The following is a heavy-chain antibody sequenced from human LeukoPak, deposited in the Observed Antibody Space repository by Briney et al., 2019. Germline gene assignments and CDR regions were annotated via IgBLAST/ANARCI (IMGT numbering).Heavy chain of an antibody. D-gene: IGHD2-21*02. CDR1: GGTFSSYA. J-gene: IGHJ5*02. CDR2: IIPILGIA. CDR3: ARGVDGGNSDWFDP. Sequence: SVKVSCKASGGTFSSYAISWVRQAPGQGLEWMGRIIPILGIANYAQKFQGRVTITAGKSTSTAYMELSSLRSEDTAVYYCARGVDGGNSDWFDPWGQGTLVTVSS. V-gene: IGHV1-69*04.